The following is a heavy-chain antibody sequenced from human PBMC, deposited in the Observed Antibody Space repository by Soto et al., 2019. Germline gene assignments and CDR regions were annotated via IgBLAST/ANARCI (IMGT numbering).Heavy chain of an antibody. CDR3: ARDAGVVVVAASDY. D-gene: IGHD2-15*01. Sequence: ASVTVSCKASGYTFTSYGIIWVRQAPGQGLEWMGWISAYNGNTNYAQKLQGRVTMTTDTSTSTAYMELRSLRSDDTAVYYCARDAGVVVVAASDYWGQGTLVTVSS. CDR1: GYTFTSYG. CDR2: ISAYNGNT. V-gene: IGHV1-18*01. J-gene: IGHJ4*02.